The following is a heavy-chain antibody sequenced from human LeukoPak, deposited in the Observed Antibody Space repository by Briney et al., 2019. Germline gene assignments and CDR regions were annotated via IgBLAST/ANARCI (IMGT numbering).Heavy chain of an antibody. CDR3: ARDRAIGGFDY. CDR1: GFTFSSYG. CDR2: IWYDGSNK. J-gene: IGHJ4*02. Sequence: GGSLRLSCAASGFTFSSYGMHWVRQAPGKGLEWVAVIWYDGSNKYYADSVKGRFTISRNNSKNTLYLQMNSLRAEDTAVYYCARDRAIGGFDYWGQGTLVTVSS. V-gene: IGHV3-33*01. D-gene: IGHD3-16*01.